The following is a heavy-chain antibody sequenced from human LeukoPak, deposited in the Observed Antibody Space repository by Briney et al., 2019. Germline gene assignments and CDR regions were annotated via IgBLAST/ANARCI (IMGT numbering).Heavy chain of an antibody. V-gene: IGHV1-58*02. J-gene: IGHJ4*02. D-gene: IGHD3-22*01. CDR2: LAVGSGNT. Sequence: SVKVSCKASGFSFSSSSMQWVRHARGQRLEWIGWLAVGSGNTNYAQKFQGRVIITRDMSTSTAYMELSSLRSEDTALYYCAAVFGSGYYYYFDYWGQGSLVTVSS. CDR3: AAVFGSGYYYYFDY. CDR1: GFSFSSSS.